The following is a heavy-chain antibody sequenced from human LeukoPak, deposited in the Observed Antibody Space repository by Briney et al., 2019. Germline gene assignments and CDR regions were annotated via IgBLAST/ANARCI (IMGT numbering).Heavy chain of an antibody. CDR1: GVSVSSNSAA. V-gene: IGHV6-1*01. Sequence: KASQTLSLTCAISGVSVSSNSAAWNWIRQSPSRGLEWLGRTYYRSKWYNDYAVSVKSRITINPDTSKNQSSLQLNSVTPEDTAVYYCARDATNYDILTGYSPDAFDIWGQGTMVTVSS. CDR3: ARDATNYDILTGYSPDAFDI. D-gene: IGHD3-9*01. J-gene: IGHJ3*02. CDR2: TYYRSKWYN.